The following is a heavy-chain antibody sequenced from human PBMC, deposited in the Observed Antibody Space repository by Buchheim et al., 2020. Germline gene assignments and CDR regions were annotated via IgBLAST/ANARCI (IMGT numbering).Heavy chain of an antibody. J-gene: IGHJ4*02. CDR2: IYTSGST. V-gene: IGHV4-61*02. D-gene: IGHD3-10*01. CDR3: ARDRLWFGEPYYFDY. CDR1: GGSISSGSYY. Sequence: QVQLQESGPGLVKPSQTLSLTCTVSGGSISSGSYYWSWIRQPAGKGLEWIGRIYTSGSTNCNPSLKSRVTISVDTSKNQFSLKLSSVTAADTAVYYCARDRLWFGEPYYFDYWGQGTL.